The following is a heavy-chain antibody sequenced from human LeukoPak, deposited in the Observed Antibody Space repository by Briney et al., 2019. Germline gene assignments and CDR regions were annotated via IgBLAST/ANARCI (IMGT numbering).Heavy chain of an antibody. CDR3: TTQLAAYYFDY. J-gene: IGHJ4*02. Sequence: GGSPRLSWAASGFTFSNAWMNWVRQAPVKGLEWVGRIKRKTDGGTTDYAAPVKGRFTISRDDSKNTLYLQMNSLKTEDTAVYYCTTQLAAYYFDYWGQGTLVTVSS. CDR1: GFTFSNAW. V-gene: IGHV3-15*01. CDR2: IKRKTDGGTT. D-gene: IGHD6-13*01.